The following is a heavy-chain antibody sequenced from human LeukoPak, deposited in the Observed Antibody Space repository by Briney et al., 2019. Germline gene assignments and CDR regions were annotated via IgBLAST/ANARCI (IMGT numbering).Heavy chain of an antibody. CDR1: GYTFTSYD. D-gene: IGHD3-10*01. Sequence: ASVKVSCKASGYTFTSYDINWVRQATGQGLEWMGWMNPNSGNTGYAQKFQGRVTMTRNTSISTAYMELSSLRSEDTAVYYCARLYGSGSYYLYYYYGMDVWGQGTTVTVSS. CDR3: ARLYGSGSYYLYYYYGMDV. CDR2: MNPNSGNT. V-gene: IGHV1-8*01. J-gene: IGHJ6*02.